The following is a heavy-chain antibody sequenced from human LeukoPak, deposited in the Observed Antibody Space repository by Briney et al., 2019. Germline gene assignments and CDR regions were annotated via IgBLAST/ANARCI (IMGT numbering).Heavy chain of an antibody. J-gene: IGHJ5*02. Sequence: GGSLRLSRAASGFTFSSYAMSWVRQAPGKGLEWVSAISGSGGSTYYADSVKGRFTISRDNSKNTLYLQMNSLRAEDTAVYYCAKDPTRITMVREDWFDPWGQGTLVTVSS. CDR2: ISGSGGST. V-gene: IGHV3-23*01. CDR3: AKDPTRITMVREDWFDP. D-gene: IGHD3-10*01. CDR1: GFTFSSYA.